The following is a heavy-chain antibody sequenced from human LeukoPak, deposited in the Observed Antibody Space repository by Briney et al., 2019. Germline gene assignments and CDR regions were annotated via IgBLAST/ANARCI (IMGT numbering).Heavy chain of an antibody. CDR2: IWYDGSNK. D-gene: IGHD2-15*01. J-gene: IGHJ4*02. V-gene: IGHV3-33*06. CDR3: TKDPAHSYSPDN. CDR1: GFTISSYG. Sequence: AESLRLSCAASGFTISSYGMHWVRQAPGKGLEWVAVIWYDGSNKYYADSVRGRFTISRDNSKNTLYLQMNSLRAETTAEYCSTKDPAHSYSPDNWGQGTLVTVSS.